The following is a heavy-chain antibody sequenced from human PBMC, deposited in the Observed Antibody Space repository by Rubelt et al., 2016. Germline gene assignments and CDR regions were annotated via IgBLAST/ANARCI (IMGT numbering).Heavy chain of an antibody. V-gene: IGHV3-74*02. CDR3: ASGRVL. D-gene: IGHD6-19*01. CDR2: INGDGSTT. Sequence: VQLVESGGGLVKRGGSLRLSCAASGFTFRDYYMCWIRQAPGEGLMWVSRINGDGSTTNYADVVKGRFTISRDNAKNTLYLQMNSLRAGDTAVYYGASGRVLWGQGTLVTVSS. J-gene: IGHJ4*02. CDR1: GFTFRDYY.